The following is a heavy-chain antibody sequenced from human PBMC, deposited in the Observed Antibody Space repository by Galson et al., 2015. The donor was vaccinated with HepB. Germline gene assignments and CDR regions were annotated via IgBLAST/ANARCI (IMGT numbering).Heavy chain of an antibody. D-gene: IGHD3-3*01. CDR3: ASRVGGFLEWPDLDAFDI. Sequence: SLRLSCAASGFTFSSYAMHWVRQAPGKGLEWVAVISYDGSNKYYADSVKGRFTISRDNSKNTLYLQMNSLRAEDTAVYYCASRVGGFLEWPDLDAFDIWGQGTMVTVSS. J-gene: IGHJ3*02. V-gene: IGHV3-30-3*01. CDR1: GFTFSSYA. CDR2: ISYDGSNK.